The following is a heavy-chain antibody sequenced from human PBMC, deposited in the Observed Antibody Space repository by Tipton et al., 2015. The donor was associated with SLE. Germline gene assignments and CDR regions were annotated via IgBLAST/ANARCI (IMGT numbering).Heavy chain of an antibody. CDR1: GGSISSYY. V-gene: IGHV4-4*08. CDR3: ARGLAMVRGDSMDY. CDR2: IYSSGST. J-gene: IGHJ4*02. Sequence: LRLSCTVSGGSISSYYWSWTRQPPGKGLEWIGYIYSSGSTNYNPSLKSRVTISVDTSKNQFSLKLSSVTAADTAVYYCARGLAMVRGDSMDYWGQGTLVTVSS. D-gene: IGHD3-10*01.